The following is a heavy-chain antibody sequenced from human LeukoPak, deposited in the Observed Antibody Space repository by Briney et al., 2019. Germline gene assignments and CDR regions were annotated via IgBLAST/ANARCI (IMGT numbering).Heavy chain of an antibody. Sequence: GESRKISCQGSGYTFTNYWIAWVRQMPGKGLGWMGMIYPGDSDTRYSPSFRGQVTISGDKSISTAYLQWSSLKASDTAMYYCARQRERGYSYGLDWGQGTLVTVSS. CDR2: IYPGDSDT. CDR3: ARQRERGYSYGLD. CDR1: GYTFTNYW. V-gene: IGHV5-51*01. D-gene: IGHD5-18*01. J-gene: IGHJ4*02.